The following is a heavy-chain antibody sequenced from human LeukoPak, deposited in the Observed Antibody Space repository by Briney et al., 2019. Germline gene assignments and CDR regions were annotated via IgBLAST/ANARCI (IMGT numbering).Heavy chain of an antibody. J-gene: IGHJ4*02. CDR2: IKQDGSEK. CDR3: ARGKERYSGYVNY. Sequence: VGSLRLSCAASGFTFSSYWMSWVRQAPGKGLEWVANIKQDGSEKYYVDSVKGRFTISRDNAKNSLYLQMNSLRAEDTAVYYCARGKERYSGYVNYWGQGTLVTVSS. CDR1: GFTFSSYW. V-gene: IGHV3-7*01. D-gene: IGHD5-12*01.